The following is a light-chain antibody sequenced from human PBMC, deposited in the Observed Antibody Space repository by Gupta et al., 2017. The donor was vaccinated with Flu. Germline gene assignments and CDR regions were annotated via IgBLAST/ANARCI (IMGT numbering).Light chain of an antibody. J-gene: IGLJ3*02. CDR2: DHY. V-gene: IGLV6-57*01. CDR3: QACNGSNQV. CDR1: SGSIASNY. Sequence: FMLTQPHSMSESPGKTVTISCTRSSGSIASNYVQWYQQRPGSSPTTVIYDHYQRPSGVPNRFCGSIYGSSTSASLTIAGLKTEDEDDYYCQACNGSNQVFGGGTKLTVL.